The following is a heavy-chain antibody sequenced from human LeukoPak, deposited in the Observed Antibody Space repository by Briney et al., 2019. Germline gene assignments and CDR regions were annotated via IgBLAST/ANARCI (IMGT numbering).Heavy chain of an antibody. V-gene: IGHV1-18*01. CDR2: ISAYNGNT. J-gene: IGHJ5*02. Sequence: GASVKVSCKASGYTFTSYGISWVRQAPGQGLEWMGWISAYNGNTNYAQKLQGRVTMTTDTSTSTAYMELRSLRSDDTAVYYCARDITMIGDNWFDPWGQGTLVTVSS. CDR1: GYTFTSYG. CDR3: ARDITMIGDNWFDP. D-gene: IGHD3-22*01.